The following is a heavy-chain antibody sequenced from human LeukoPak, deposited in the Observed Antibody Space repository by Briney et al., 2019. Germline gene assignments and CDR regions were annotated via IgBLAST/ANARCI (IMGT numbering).Heavy chain of an antibody. CDR1: GFTFSTYG. V-gene: IGHV3-30*18. CDR3: AKEGWDKSYWYGRIDY. J-gene: IGHJ4*02. D-gene: IGHD2-8*02. Sequence: GGSLRLSCAATGFTFSTYGMHWVRQAPGKGLEWVAAISNDGNKKYYADSVKGRFTISRDNPKNMLFLQMNSLRAEDTAVYYCAKEGWDKSYWYGRIDYWGQGTLVTVSS. CDR2: ISNDGNKK.